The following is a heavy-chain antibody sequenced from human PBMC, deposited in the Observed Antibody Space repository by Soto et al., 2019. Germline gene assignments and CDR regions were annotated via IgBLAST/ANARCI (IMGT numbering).Heavy chain of an antibody. CDR2: IIPIFSTA. D-gene: IGHD3-3*01. CDR3: ASGVRGTIFGVVIIEDNYGMDV. V-gene: IGHV1-69*13. J-gene: IGHJ6*02. CDR1: GGTFSSYA. Sequence: ASVKVSCKASGGTFSSYAISWVRQAPGQGLEWMGGIIPIFSTANYAQKFQGRVTITADESTRKAYMELSSLRSEDTAVYYCASGVRGTIFGVVIIEDNYGMDVWGQGTTVTVSS.